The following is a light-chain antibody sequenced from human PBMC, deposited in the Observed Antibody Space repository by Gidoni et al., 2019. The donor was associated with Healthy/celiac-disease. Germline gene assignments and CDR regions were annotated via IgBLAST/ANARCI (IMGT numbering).Light chain of an antibody. Sequence: ENVLTQSPGTLSLSPGERATLSCRASQSVSSSYLAWYQQKPGQAPRLLIYGASSRATGIPDRFSGSGSGTDFTLTISRLEPEDFAVYYCQQYGSSTGWTFGQGTKVEIK. V-gene: IGKV3-20*01. CDR2: GAS. CDR3: QQYGSSTGWT. CDR1: QSVSSSY. J-gene: IGKJ1*01.